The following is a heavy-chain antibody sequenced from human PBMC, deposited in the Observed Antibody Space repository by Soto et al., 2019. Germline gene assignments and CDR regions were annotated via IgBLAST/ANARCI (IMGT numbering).Heavy chain of an antibody. J-gene: IGHJ5*02. V-gene: IGHV3-23*01. CDR2: ISGSGGST. CDR1: GFTFSSYA. CDR3: ARSSYSSGYYGGGWFDP. D-gene: IGHD3-22*01. Sequence: GGSLRLSCAASGFTFSSYAMSWVRQAPGKGLEWVSAISGSGGSTYYADSVKGRFTISRDNAKNSLYLQMNSLRAEDTAVYYCARSSYSSGYYGGGWFDPWGQGTLVTVSS.